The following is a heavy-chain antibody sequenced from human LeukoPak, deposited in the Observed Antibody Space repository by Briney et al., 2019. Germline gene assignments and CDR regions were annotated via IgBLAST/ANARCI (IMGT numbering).Heavy chain of an antibody. CDR1: GISVNTNY. Sequence: PGGSLRLSCAVSGISVNTNYIHWVRQAPGKGLEWVSYISSSSSTIYYADSVKGRFTISRDNAKNSLYLQMNSLRAEDTAVYYCARAGPHSTTVTAAHDYWGQGTLVTVSS. D-gene: IGHD4-17*01. CDR2: ISSSSSTI. V-gene: IGHV3-48*04. J-gene: IGHJ4*02. CDR3: ARAGPHSTTVTAAHDY.